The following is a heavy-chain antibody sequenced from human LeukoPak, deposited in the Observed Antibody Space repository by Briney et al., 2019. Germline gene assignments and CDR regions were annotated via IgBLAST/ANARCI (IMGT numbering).Heavy chain of an antibody. CDR1: GGSISSHY. J-gene: IGHJ4*02. D-gene: IGHD3-22*01. CDR2: IYYSGST. V-gene: IGHV4-59*11. CDR3: AFGSSGNYFDY. Sequence: SETLSLTCTVSGGSISSHYWSWIRQPPGKGLEWIGYIYYSGSTNYNPSLKSRVTISVETSKNQFSLKLSSVTAADTAVYYCAFGSSGNYFDYWGQGTLVTVSS.